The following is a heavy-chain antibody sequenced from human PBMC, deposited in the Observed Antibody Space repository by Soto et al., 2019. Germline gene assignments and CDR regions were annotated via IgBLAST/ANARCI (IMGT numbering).Heavy chain of an antibody. CDR3: ARDRLGGYRCYYDYGVED. CDR2: INPNSGGT. D-gene: IGHD5-12*01. V-gene: IGHV1-2*04. J-gene: IGHJ6*02. Sequence: ASVKVSCKASGYTFTGYYMHWVRQAPGQGLEWMGWINPNSGGTNYAQKFQGWVTMTRDTSISTAYMELSRLRSDDTAVYYCARDRLGGYRCYYDYGVEDWGQGSTVTVPS. CDR1: GYTFTGYY.